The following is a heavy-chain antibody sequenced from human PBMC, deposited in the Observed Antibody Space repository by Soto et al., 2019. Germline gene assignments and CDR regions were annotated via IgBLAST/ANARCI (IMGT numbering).Heavy chain of an antibody. J-gene: IGHJ5*02. D-gene: IGHD3-9*01. Sequence: QVQLVQSGSEVKKPGASVRVSCKSFGYSFTSFDVHWVRQASGQGLEWMGWMNPNSGNTDYAQRFQGRVTMTMNTSINTAYMELNSLTSDDTAVYYCARGDWFGNWIDPWGQGTLVTVSS. CDR3: ARGDWFGNWIDP. CDR2: MNPNSGNT. CDR1: GYSFTSFD. V-gene: IGHV1-8*02.